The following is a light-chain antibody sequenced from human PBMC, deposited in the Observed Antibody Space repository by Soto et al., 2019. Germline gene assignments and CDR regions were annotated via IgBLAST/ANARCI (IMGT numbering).Light chain of an antibody. V-gene: IGKV1-5*01. CDR1: QSISSW. Sequence: DIQMTQSPSTLSASVGDRVTITCRASQSISSWLAWYQQKPGKAPKLLIYDASSLESGVPSRFSGSGSGTEFILTISSLQPDDFATYYCQQYNSYSRLTFGGGTKVDIK. CDR3: QQYNSYSRLT. CDR2: DAS. J-gene: IGKJ4*01.